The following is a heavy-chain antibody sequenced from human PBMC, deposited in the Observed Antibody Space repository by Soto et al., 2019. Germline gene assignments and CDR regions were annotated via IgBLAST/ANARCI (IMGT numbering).Heavy chain of an antibody. CDR3: ARAYYYDSSGYYYGGWFDP. CDR1: GGTFSSYA. V-gene: IGHV1-69*01. CDR2: IIPIFGTA. D-gene: IGHD3-22*01. J-gene: IGHJ5*02. Sequence: QVQLVQSGAEVKKPGSSVKVSCKASGGTFSSYAISWVRQAPGQGREWMGGIIPIFGTANYAQKFQGRVTITADESTSTAYMELSSLRSEDTAVYYCARAYYYDSSGYYYGGWFDPWGQGTLVTVSS.